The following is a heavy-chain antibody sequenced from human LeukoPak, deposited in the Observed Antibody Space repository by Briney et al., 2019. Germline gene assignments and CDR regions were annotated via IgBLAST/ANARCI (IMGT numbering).Heavy chain of an antibody. J-gene: IGHJ6*03. CDR1: GYTFNGYY. CDR3: ARGMDPYYYLDV. D-gene: IGHD2-8*01. CDR2: INPNSGGT. Sequence: GASVKVSFKASGYTFNGYYMHWVRQARGQGLEWMGWINPNSGGTNYAQKFQGRVTMTRDTSISTADMELSRLRSDDTAVYYCARGMDPYYYLDVWGKGTTVT. V-gene: IGHV1-2*02.